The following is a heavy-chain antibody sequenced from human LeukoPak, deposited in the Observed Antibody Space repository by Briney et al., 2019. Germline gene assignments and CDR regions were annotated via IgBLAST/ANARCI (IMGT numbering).Heavy chain of an antibody. J-gene: IGHJ6*03. D-gene: IGHD2-21*02. CDR1: GFTFNNYG. V-gene: IGHV3-30*02. CDR3: ARAHCGGDCLYYYYYYMDV. Sequence: GGSLRLSCAASGFTFNNYGMHWVRQAPGKGLEWVAFIRYDGRNKYYADSVKGRFTISRDNSKNTLYLQMNSLRAEDTAVYYCARAHCGGDCLYYYYYYMDVWGKGTTVTVSS. CDR2: IRYDGRNK.